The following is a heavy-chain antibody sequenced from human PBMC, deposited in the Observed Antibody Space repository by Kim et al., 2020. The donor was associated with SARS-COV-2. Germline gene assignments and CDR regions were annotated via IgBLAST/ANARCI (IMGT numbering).Heavy chain of an antibody. J-gene: IGHJ4*02. CDR3: ATGDSGYDSLNY. CDR1: GGSISSYY. CDR2: IYYSGST. D-gene: IGHD5-12*01. V-gene: IGHV4-59*01. Sequence: SETLSLTCSVSGGSISSYYWSWIRQPPGKGLEWIGYIYYSGSTIYNPSLKSRVSISVDTSKNQFSLKLSSLTAADTAVYYCATGDSGYDSLNYWGQGTLVTVSS.